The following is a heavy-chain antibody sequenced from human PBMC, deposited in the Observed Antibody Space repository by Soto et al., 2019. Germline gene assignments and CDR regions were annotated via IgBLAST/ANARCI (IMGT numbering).Heavy chain of an antibody. Sequence: QVQLQESGPGLVKPSQTLSLTCTVSGGSISSGGYYWSWIRQHPGKGLEWIGYIYYSGSTYYNPSLKRRVTISVDPSKNQFSLKLSSVTAADTAVYYCARAQANWGYLWYFDYWGQGTLVTVSS. CDR1: GGSISSGGYY. CDR3: ARAQANWGYLWYFDY. V-gene: IGHV4-31*03. J-gene: IGHJ4*02. D-gene: IGHD7-27*01. CDR2: IYYSGST.